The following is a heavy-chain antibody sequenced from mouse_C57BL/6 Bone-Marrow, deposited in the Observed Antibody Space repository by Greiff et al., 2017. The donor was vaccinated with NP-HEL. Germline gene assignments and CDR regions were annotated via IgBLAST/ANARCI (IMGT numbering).Heavy chain of an antibody. CDR2: IYPGDGDT. CDR1: GYAFSSSW. J-gene: IGHJ2*01. V-gene: IGHV1-82*01. CDR3: ARLYYYGSSYGDY. Sequence: QVQLKESGPELVKPGASVKISCKASGYAFSSSWMNWVKQRPGKGLEWIGRIYPGDGDTNYNGKFKGKATLTADKSSSTAYMQLSSLTSEDSAVYFCARLYYYGSSYGDYWGQGTTLTVSS. D-gene: IGHD1-1*01.